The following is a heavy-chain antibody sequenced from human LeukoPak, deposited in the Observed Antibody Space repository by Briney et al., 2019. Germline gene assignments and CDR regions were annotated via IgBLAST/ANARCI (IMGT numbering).Heavy chain of an antibody. V-gene: IGHV3-9*01. J-gene: IGHJ6*02. CDR1: GFIFDDHG. D-gene: IGHD1-26*01. Sequence: GGSLRLSCAASGFIFDDHGMHWVRQAPGKGLEWVSGISWNSGSIGYADSVKGRFTISRDNAKNSLYLQMNSLRAEDTALYYCAKDMAVGATEGMNYYYYGMDVWGQGTTVTVSS. CDR2: ISWNSGSI. CDR3: AKDMAVGATEGMNYYYYGMDV.